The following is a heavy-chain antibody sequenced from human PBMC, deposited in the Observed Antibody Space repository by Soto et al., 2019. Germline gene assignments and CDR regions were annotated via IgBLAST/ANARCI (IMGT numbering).Heavy chain of an antibody. V-gene: IGHV3-7*01. CDR1: GFTFSSYW. D-gene: IGHD3-3*01. J-gene: IGHJ4*02. CDR3: ARVDYDFWSGYPDY. Sequence: PGGSLRLCCAASGFTFSSYWMSWVRQAPGKGLEWGANIKQDGSEKYYVDSGKGRFTISRDNAKNSLYLQMNSLRAEDTAVYYCARVDYDFWSGYPDYWGQGTLVTVSS. CDR2: IKQDGSEK.